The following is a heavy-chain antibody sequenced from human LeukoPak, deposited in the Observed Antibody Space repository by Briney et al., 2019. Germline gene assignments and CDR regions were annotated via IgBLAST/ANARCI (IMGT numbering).Heavy chain of an antibody. V-gene: IGHV1-2*02. J-gene: IGHJ4*02. Sequence: GASVKVSCKASGYTFTGYYMHWVRQAPGQGLEWMGWINPKSGGTNYAQNFQGRVTMTRDTSISTAYMELSGLRFDDRAVYYCVRDAIAAAGTGGWGQGTLVTVSS. CDR3: VRDAIAAAGTGG. CDR1: GYTFTGYY. D-gene: IGHD6-13*01. CDR2: INPKSGGT.